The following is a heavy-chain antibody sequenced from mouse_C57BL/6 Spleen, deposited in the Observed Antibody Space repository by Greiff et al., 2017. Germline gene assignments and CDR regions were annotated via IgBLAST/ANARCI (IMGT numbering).Heavy chain of an antibody. CDR1: GYTFTSYW. CDR2: IDPSDSYT. D-gene: IGHD2-5*01. CDR3: ARRKGDYSNYWFDV. Sequence: QVQLQQPGAELVKPGASVKLSCKASGYTFTSYWMQWVKQRPGQGLEWIGEIDPSDSYTNYNQKFKGKATLTVDTSSSTAYMQLSSLTSEDSAVYYCARRKGDYSNYWFDVWGTGTTVTVSS. V-gene: IGHV1-50*01. J-gene: IGHJ1*03.